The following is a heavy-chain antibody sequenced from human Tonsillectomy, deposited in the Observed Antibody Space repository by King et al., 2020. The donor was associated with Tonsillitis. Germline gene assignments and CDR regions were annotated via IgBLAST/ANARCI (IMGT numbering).Heavy chain of an antibody. CDR1: GFSFSSSA. CDR3: VRLHYYTWGTSDY. Sequence: VQLVESGGGVVQPGRSLRLSCAASGFSFSSSAMHWVRQAPGKGLEWVAVISYDGDKKYYTDSVQGRFTISRDNSKNTLYLQMNSLRGEDTAVYYCVRLHYYTWGTSDYWGQGTLVTVSS. D-gene: IGHD3-10*01. V-gene: IGHV3-30-3*01. J-gene: IGHJ4*02. CDR2: ISYDGDKK.